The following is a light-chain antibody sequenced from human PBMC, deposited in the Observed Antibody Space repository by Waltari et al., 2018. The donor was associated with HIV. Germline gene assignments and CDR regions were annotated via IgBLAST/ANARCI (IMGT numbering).Light chain of an antibody. V-gene: IGLV2-14*01. Sequence: QSALTQPASVSGSPGQSITISCTDSSSDMSTYNRVSWYQQFPGKAPNLIISEVGNRPSGVSNRCSGSKSGNTASLTISGLQAEDEADYYCISYTTTNYYVFGPGTWVTVL. CDR1: SSDMSTYNR. CDR3: ISYTTTNYYV. CDR2: EVG. J-gene: IGLJ1*01.